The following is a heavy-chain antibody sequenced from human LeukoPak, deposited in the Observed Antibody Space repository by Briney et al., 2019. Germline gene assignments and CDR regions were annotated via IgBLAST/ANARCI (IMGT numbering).Heavy chain of an antibody. CDR2: INHSGST. V-gene: IGHV4-34*01. D-gene: IGHD2-2*01. CDR3: ARGRRRGIVVVPAAATFDY. Sequence: SETLSLTCAVYGGSFSGYYWSWIRQPPGKGLEWIGEINHSGSTNYNPSLKSRVTISVDTSKNQFSLKLSSVTAADTAVYYCARGRRRGIVVVPAAATFDYWGQGTLVPSPQ. CDR1: GGSFSGYY. J-gene: IGHJ4*02.